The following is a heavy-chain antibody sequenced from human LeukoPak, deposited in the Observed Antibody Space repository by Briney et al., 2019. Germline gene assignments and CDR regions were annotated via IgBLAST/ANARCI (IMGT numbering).Heavy chain of an antibody. J-gene: IGHJ4*02. CDR1: GGSISGSAYY. Sequence: PSDTLSLTCTVSGGSISGSAYYWGWIRQPPGKGLEWIGSIYYSRNTYYHPPLKSRVTISVDTSKNQFSLNLTSVTAADTAVYYCARDRYSGYADETRFDYWGQGTLVTVSS. D-gene: IGHD5-12*01. CDR2: IYYSRNT. V-gene: IGHV4-39*02. CDR3: ARDRYSGYADETRFDY.